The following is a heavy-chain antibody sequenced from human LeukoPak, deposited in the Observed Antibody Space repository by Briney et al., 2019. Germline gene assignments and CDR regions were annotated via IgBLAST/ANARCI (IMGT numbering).Heavy chain of an antibody. Sequence: PSETLSLTCTVSGGSINSGAYYSSWIRQHPGKGLEWIGYIYYSGSTFYNPSLKSRVTISGDTSKDQFSLKLNSVTAADTAVYYCARAVDGLVAFGIRGQGTMVTVSS. CDR1: GGSINSGAYY. CDR2: IYYSGST. V-gene: IGHV4-31*03. CDR3: ARAVDGLVAFGI. D-gene: IGHD5-24*01. J-gene: IGHJ3*02.